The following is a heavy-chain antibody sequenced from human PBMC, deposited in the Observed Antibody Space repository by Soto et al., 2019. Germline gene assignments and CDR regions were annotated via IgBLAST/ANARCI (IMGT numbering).Heavy chain of an antibody. CDR3: AKDLGGGANN. J-gene: IGHJ4*02. CDR2: ISYDGSNK. CDR1: GFTFSSYG. Sequence: QVQLVESGGGVVQPGRSLRLSCAASGFTFSSYGMHWVRQAPGKGLEWVACISYDGSNKYYADAVKGRFPISRDNSTNTLYMQMNRLRAEDTDVYYCAKDLGGGANNWGQGTLVTVSS. V-gene: IGHV3-30*18. D-gene: IGHD1-26*01.